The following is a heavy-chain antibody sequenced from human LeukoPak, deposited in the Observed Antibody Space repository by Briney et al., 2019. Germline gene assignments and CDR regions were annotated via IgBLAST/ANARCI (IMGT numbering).Heavy chain of an antibody. CDR3: ATEGEEWTNFDY. CDR1: GFTFSTIG. CDR2: ISPDGSKT. V-gene: IGHV3-30*04. D-gene: IGHD3-3*01. J-gene: IGHJ4*02. Sequence: GGSLRLSCAASGFTFSTIGLHWVRQAPGKGLEWVAMISPDGSKTFYTDSIKGRFTISIDNSNNTLYPQMNSVRLEDTALYYCATEGEEWTNFDYWGQGTLVTVSS.